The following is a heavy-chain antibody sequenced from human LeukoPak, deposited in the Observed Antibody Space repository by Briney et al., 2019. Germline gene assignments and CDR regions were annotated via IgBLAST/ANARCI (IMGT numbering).Heavy chain of an antibody. CDR2: IRNKANNYAT. CDR3: VRGAASGSYYGLGV. Sequence: QAGGSLRLSCAASGFTFSDSTMHWVRQASGKGLEWVGRIRNKANNYATAYATSVKGRFTLSRDDSKNTAYLQMNSLKTEDTALYYCVRGAASGSYYGLGVWGQGAAVTVSS. CDR1: GFTFSDST. J-gene: IGHJ6*02. D-gene: IGHD1-26*01. V-gene: IGHV3-73*01.